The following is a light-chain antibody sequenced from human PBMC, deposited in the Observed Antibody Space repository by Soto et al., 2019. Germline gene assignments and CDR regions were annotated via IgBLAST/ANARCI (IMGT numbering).Light chain of an antibody. V-gene: IGKV4-1*01. J-gene: IGKJ5*01. CDR2: WAS. CDR3: QQYYSSPIT. Sequence: DIVMTQSPESLAVSLGERATLNCKSSQSVLYTSNNKNYLAWYQQKPGQPPKLLIYWASTRESGVPDRFSGSGSGTDFTLTIISLQAEDVAVYYCQQYYSSPITFGQGTRLEIK. CDR1: QSVLYTSNNKNY.